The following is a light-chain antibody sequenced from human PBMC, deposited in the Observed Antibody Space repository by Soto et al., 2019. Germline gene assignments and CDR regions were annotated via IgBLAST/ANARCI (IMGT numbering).Light chain of an antibody. CDR1: QSVSSN. J-gene: IGKJ4*01. Sequence: EIVMTQSPATLSVPPGERATLSCRASQSVSSNLACYQQKPGQAPRVLIYAASTRATGIPARFSGSGSGTAFTLTIGSLQSEDFAVYYCQQYTNWPLTFGGGTKVEIK. CDR3: QQYTNWPLT. V-gene: IGKV3-15*01. CDR2: AAS.